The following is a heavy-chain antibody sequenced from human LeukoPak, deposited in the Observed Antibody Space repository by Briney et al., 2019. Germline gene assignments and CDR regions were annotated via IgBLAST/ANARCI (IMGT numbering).Heavy chain of an antibody. CDR2: ISASGST. J-gene: IGHJ4*02. CDR3: ARDEVYGELYY. Sequence: SETLSLTCSVSGESIGSYFWSWIRQPAGKGLEWIGRISASGSTYYRPSLKSRVSMSVDKSKDQFSLNLTSLSAADTAIYYCARDEVYGELYYWGQGTLVSVSS. CDR1: GESIGSYF. V-gene: IGHV4-4*07. D-gene: IGHD3-10*01.